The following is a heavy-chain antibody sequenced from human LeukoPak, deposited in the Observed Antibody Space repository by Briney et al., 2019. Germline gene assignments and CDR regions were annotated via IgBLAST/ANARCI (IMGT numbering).Heavy chain of an antibody. CDR1: GFTFSSYS. J-gene: IGHJ6*03. CDR2: IYSGGST. D-gene: IGHD5-24*01. Sequence: GGSLRLSCAASGFTFSSYSMNWVRQAPGKGLEWVSVIYSGGSTYYADSVKGRFTISRDNSKNTLYLQMNSLRAEDTAVYYCARGMATGGYYYYYYMDVWGKGTTVTISS. CDR3: ARGMATGGYYYYYYMDV. V-gene: IGHV3-53*01.